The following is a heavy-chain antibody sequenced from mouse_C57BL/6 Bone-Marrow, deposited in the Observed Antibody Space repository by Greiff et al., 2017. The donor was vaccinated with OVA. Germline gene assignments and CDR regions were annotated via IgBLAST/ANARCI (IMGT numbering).Heavy chain of an antibody. J-gene: IGHJ1*03. CDR2: SRNKANDYTT. CDR1: GFTFSDFY. D-gene: IGHD2-5*01. Sequence: EVMLVESGGGLVQSGRSLRLSCATSGFTFSDFYMEWVRQAPGKGLEWIAASRNKANDYTTEYSASVKGRFIVSRDTSQSILYLQMNALRAEDTAIYYCARYSTWYFDVWGTGTTVTVSS. CDR3: ARYSTWYFDV. V-gene: IGHV7-1*01.